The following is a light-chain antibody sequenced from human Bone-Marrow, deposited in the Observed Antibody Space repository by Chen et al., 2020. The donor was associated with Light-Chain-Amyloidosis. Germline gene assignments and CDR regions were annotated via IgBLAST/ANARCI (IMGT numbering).Light chain of an antibody. Sequence: DIVMTQSPLSLPVTPGEPASISCRSSQSLLHINGYNSLDCYLQKPGQSTQLLIYLGSNRASGVPDRFSGSGSGTDFPLKISRVEAEDVGVYYCMQALQTPCAFGQGTKVEIK. CDR2: LGS. CDR1: QSLLHINGYNS. CDR3: MQALQTPCA. J-gene: IGKJ1*01. V-gene: IGKV2-28*01.